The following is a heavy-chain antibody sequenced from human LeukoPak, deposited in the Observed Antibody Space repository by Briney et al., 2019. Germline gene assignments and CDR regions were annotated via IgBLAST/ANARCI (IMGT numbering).Heavy chain of an antibody. Sequence: QAGGSLRLSCAPSGFTFSSYAMSWVRQAPGKGLEWVAGISGGGSGTYYADSVRGRFTISRDNSKNTVYLQMNSLRAEDTAIYYCAKAVGSSGYFSRDAFDIWGQGTMVTVSS. D-gene: IGHD3-22*01. CDR2: ISGGGSGT. V-gene: IGHV3-23*01. CDR1: GFTFSSYA. J-gene: IGHJ3*02. CDR3: AKAVGSSGYFSRDAFDI.